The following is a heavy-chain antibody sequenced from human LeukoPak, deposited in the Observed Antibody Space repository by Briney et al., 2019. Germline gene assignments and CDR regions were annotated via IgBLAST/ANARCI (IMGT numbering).Heavy chain of an antibody. CDR3: ARGRGDGYNYFDY. D-gene: IGHD5-24*01. CDR1: GGSFSGYY. V-gene: IGHV4-34*01. Sequence: SETLSLTCAVYGGSFSGYYWSWIRQPRGKGREWIGEINHSGSTNYNPSLKSRVTISVDTSKNQFSLKLSSVTAADTAVYYCARGRGDGYNYFDYWGQGTLVTVSS. J-gene: IGHJ4*02. CDR2: INHSGST.